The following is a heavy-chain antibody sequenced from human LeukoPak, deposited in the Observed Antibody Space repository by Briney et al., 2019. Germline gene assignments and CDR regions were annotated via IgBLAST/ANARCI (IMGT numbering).Heavy chain of an antibody. V-gene: IGHV1-69*06. CDR3: ARGIDSLTTVTAVEV. CDR2: IIPIFGTA. CDR1: GGTFSSYA. D-gene: IGHD4-11*01. J-gene: IGHJ6*04. Sequence: ASVKVSCKASGGTFSSYAISWVRQAPGQGLEWMGGIIPIFGTANYAQKFQGRVTITADKSTGTAYMELSSLRSEDTAVYYCARGIDSLTTVTAVEVWGKGTTVTVSS.